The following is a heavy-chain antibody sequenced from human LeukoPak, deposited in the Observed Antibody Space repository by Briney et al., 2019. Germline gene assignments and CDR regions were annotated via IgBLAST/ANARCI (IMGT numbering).Heavy chain of an antibody. CDR2: IYYTGST. D-gene: IGHD6-19*01. CDR1: GGSISSSSYY. CDR3: ARLAGDYFDY. J-gene: IGHJ4*02. V-gene: IGHV4-39*01. Sequence: PSETLSLTCTVSGGSISSSSYYWGWIRQPPGKGLEFIGNIYYTGSTYYNPSLKGRVTISVDTSKSQFSLRLSSVTAADTAVYYCARLAGDYFDYWGQGTLVTVSS.